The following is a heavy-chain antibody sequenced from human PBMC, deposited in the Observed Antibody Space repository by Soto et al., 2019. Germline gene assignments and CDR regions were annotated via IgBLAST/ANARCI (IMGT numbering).Heavy chain of an antibody. V-gene: IGHV1-8*01. CDR1: GYTFTSYD. CDR2: MSPNSGNI. CDR3: ARQKVDASDY. D-gene: IGHD2-15*01. J-gene: IGHJ4*02. Sequence: QVQLVQSGAEVKKPGASVKVSCKASGYTFTSYDINWVRQATGQGLEWMGWMSPNSGNIGYAQKFQGLVTMSRNTSISTTYMELSSLRSEDTAVYYYARQKVDASDYWCQGTLVTVSS.